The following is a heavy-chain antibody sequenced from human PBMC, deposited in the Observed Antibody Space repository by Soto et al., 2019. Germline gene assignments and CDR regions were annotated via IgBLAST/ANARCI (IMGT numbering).Heavy chain of an antibody. V-gene: IGHV4-59*01. J-gene: IGHJ5*02. CDR3: AREFFGAGNWFDP. D-gene: IGHD3-3*01. CDR1: GGSISSYY. CDR2: IYYSVST. Sequence: PSETLSLTCSVSGGSISSYYWSWIRQPPGKGLEWIGYIYYSVSTNYNPSLKSRVTISVDTSKNQFSLKLSSVTAADTAVYYCAREFFGAGNWFDPWGQGTLVTVSS.